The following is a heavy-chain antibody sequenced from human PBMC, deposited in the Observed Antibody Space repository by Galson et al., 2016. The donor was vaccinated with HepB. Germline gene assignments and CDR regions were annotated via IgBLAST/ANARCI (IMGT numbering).Heavy chain of an antibody. D-gene: IGHD3-10*01. CDR1: GFTFSNYG. CDR3: AKDRQKYFGQLFHAFDY. Sequence: SLRLSCAASGFTFSNYGMHWVRQAPGKGLEWVAVISYDGTSKYYADSVKGRFTISRDNSKNTLYLQVNILRAEDTAVYYCAKDRQKYFGQLFHAFDYWGQGTLVTVSS. J-gene: IGHJ4*02. CDR2: ISYDGTSK. V-gene: IGHV3-30*18.